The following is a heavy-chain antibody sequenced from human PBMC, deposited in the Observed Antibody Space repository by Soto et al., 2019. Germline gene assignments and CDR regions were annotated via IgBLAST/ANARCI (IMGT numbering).Heavy chain of an antibody. CDR3: MRDTYDTTADY. V-gene: IGHV3-33*01. D-gene: IGHD3-22*01. Sequence: QVQLVESGGGVVQPGRSLRLSCAASKFTFSDFSMHWVRQAPDKGLEWLGTIWYDGTKKIYGDSVKGRFTIFRDNSKNTLYLQMNSLRVEDTAVYYCMRDTYDTTADYWGRGSLVTVSS. J-gene: IGHJ4*02. CDR1: KFTFSDFS. CDR2: IWYDGTKK.